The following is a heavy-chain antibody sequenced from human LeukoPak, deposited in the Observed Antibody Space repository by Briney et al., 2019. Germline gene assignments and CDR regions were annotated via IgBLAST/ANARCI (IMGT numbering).Heavy chain of an antibody. J-gene: IGHJ5*02. CDR2: ISYDGSNK. CDR1: GFTFSSYA. V-gene: IGHV3-30*04. Sequence: GGSLRLSCAASGFTFSSYAMHWVRQAPGKGLEWVAVISYDGSNKYYADSVKGRFTISRDNSKNTLYLQMNSLRAEGTAVYYCARDWPYSYGSHGQNWFDPWGQGTLVTVSS. CDR3: ARDWPYSYGSHGQNWFDP. D-gene: IGHD5-18*01.